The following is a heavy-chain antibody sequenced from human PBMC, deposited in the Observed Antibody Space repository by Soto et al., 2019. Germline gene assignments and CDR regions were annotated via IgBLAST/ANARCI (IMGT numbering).Heavy chain of an antibody. D-gene: IGHD2-15*01. CDR3: ARDKGYCSDTSCPDFDY. J-gene: IGHJ4*02. V-gene: IGHV1-69*04. CDR1: GGTLSSYT. CDR2: VIPNLGVT. Sequence: KFPGASVKVSCKASGGTLSSYTFSWVRQAPRQGLEWMGMVIPNLGVTNYAKKFQGRFTIVVDTSTSTAYMELNSLRYEDTAVYYCARDKGYCSDTSCPDFDYWGQGTLVTVSS.